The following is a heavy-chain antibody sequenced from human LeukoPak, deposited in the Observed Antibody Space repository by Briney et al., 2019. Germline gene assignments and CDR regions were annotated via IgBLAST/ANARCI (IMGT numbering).Heavy chain of an antibody. CDR3: ARGSYYYDSSGYTLNNWFDP. J-gene: IGHJ5*02. V-gene: IGHV1-69*06. Sequence: SVTVSCKASGGTFSSYAISWVRQAPGQGLEWMGGIIPIFGTANYAQKFQGRVTITADKSTSTAYMELSSLRSEDTAVYYCARGSYYYDSSGYTLNNWFDPWGQGTLVTVSS. D-gene: IGHD3-22*01. CDR1: GGTFSSYA. CDR2: IIPIFGTA.